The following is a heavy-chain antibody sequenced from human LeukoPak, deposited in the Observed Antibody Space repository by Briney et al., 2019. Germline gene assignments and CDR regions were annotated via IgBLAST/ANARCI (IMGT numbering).Heavy chain of an antibody. CDR2: ISAYNGNT. D-gene: IGHD3-3*01. CDR3: ARAFTYDFWSGYYADY. Sequence: ASVKVSCKASGYTFTSYGISWVRQAPGQGLEWMGWISAYNGNTNYAQKLQGRVTMTTDTSTSTAYMELRSLRSDDTAVYHCARAFTYDFWSGYYADYWGQGTLVTVSS. CDR1: GYTFTSYG. J-gene: IGHJ4*02. V-gene: IGHV1-18*01.